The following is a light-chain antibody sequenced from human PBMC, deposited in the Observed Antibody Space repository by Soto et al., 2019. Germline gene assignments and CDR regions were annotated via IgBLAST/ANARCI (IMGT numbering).Light chain of an antibody. CDR2: EVS. J-gene: IGLJ2*01. CDR3: SSYTTSSTLMV. V-gene: IGLV2-14*01. Sequence: QSVLTQPASVSGSPGQSITISCTGTTSDIGTYYYVSWYQQHPGTAPKLMIYEVSNRPSGVSNRFSGSKSGNTASLTISGLQAEDEADYYCSSYTTSSTLMVFGGGTQLTVL. CDR1: TSDIGTYYY.